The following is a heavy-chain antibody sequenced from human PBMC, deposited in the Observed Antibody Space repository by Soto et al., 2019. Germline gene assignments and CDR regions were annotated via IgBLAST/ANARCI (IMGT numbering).Heavy chain of an antibody. CDR3: TTLRLDP. V-gene: IGHV1-2*02. CDR2: VNPNTGVT. Sequence: ASVKVSCKASGYTFTAFYMNWVRQAPGQGLEWMGWVNPNTGVTKYAQKFQGRVTMTRDTSINTAYMELSGLTSDDTAVYYCTTLRLDPWGQGTMVTVSS. D-gene: IGHD3-9*01. CDR1: GYTFTAFY. J-gene: IGHJ5*02.